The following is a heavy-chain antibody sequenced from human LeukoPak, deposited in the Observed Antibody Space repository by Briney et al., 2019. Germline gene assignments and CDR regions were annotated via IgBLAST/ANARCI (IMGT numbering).Heavy chain of an antibody. V-gene: IGHV3-30*18. J-gene: IGHJ4*02. Sequence: GGSLRLSCAASGFTFSSHGMHWVRQAPGKGLEWVAVKSYDGRKQYYADSVKGRFTISRDNSKNSLYLQMNSLRAEDTAVYYCAKEYTNAMDYFDYWGQGALVTVSS. CDR3: AKEYTNAMDYFDY. CDR2: KSYDGRKQ. CDR1: GFTFSSHG. D-gene: IGHD2-8*01.